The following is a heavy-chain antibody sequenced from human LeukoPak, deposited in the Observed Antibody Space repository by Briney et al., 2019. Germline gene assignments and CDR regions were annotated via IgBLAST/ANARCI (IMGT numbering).Heavy chain of an antibody. J-gene: IGHJ3*02. Sequence: SETLSLTCTVSGGSISSYYWSWIRQPAGKGLEWIGRIYTSGSTNYNPSLKSRVTMSVDTSKNQFSLKLSSVTAADTAVYYCARVRLTYYDILTGYYPSADDAFDIWGQGTMVTVSS. CDR1: GGSISSYY. D-gene: IGHD3-9*01. V-gene: IGHV4-4*07. CDR3: ARVRLTYYDILTGYYPSADDAFDI. CDR2: IYTSGST.